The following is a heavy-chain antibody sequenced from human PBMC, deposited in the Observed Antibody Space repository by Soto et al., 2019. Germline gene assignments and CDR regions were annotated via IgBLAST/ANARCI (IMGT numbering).Heavy chain of an antibody. V-gene: IGHV4-39*01. CDR1: GGSISSSSYY. CDR3: ARHPRAAAGTAPPQPEAPNY. Sequence: SETLSLTCTVSGGSISSSSYYWGWIRQPPGKGLEWIGSIYYSGSTYYNPSLKSRVTISVDTSKNQFSLKLSSVTAADTAVYYCARHPRAAAGTAPPQPEAPNYWGQGTLVTVSS. CDR2: IYYSGST. J-gene: IGHJ4*02. D-gene: IGHD6-13*01.